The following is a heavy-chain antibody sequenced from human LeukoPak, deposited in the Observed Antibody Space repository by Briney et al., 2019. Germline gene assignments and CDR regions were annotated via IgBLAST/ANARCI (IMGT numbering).Heavy chain of an antibody. CDR3: TRGDSSGYYNPTDY. D-gene: IGHD3-22*01. Sequence: PGGSLRLSCAASGFTFSSYSMNWVRQAPGKGLEWVSYISSSSSTIYYADSVKGRFTISRDNAKNSLYLQMNSLRDENTAVYYCTRGDSSGYYNPTDYWGQGTLVTVSS. J-gene: IGHJ4*02. V-gene: IGHV3-48*02. CDR2: ISSSSSTI. CDR1: GFTFSSYS.